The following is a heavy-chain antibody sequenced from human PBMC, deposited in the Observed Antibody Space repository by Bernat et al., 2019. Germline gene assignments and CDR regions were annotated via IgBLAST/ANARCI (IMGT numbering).Heavy chain of an antibody. D-gene: IGHD3-16*01. CDR2: ISYDGSNK. V-gene: IGHV3-30*18. CDR3: AKMGVSQGSLYDY. Sequence: QVQLVESGGGVVQPGRSLRLSCAASGFTFSSYGMHWVRQAPGKGLEWVAVISYDGSNKYYADSVKGRFTISRDNSKNTLYLQMNSLRAEDTAVYYCAKMGVSQGSLYDYWGQGTLVTVSS. J-gene: IGHJ4*02. CDR1: GFTFSSYG.